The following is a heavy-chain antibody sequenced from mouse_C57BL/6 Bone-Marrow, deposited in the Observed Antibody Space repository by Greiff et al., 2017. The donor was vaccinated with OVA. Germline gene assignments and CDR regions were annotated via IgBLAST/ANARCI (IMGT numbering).Heavy chain of an antibody. J-gene: IGHJ2*01. D-gene: IGHD4-1*01. CDR1: GFNIKDDY. V-gene: IGHV14-4*01. CDR2: IDPENGDT. Sequence: VQLKESGAELVRPGASVKLSCTASGFNIKDDYMHWVKQRPEQGLEWIGWIDPENGDTEYASKFQGKATITADTSSNTAYLQLSSLTSEDTAVYYCISLWDGRGYWGQGTTLTVSS. CDR3: ISLWDGRGY.